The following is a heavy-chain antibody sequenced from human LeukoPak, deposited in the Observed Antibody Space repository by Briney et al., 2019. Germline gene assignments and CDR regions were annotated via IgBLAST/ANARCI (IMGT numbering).Heavy chain of an antibody. CDR1: GFTFSSYA. D-gene: IGHD2-2*01. CDR2: ISGSGGST. CDR3: WGDIVVVPAADGWFDP. V-gene: IGHV3-23*01. J-gene: IGHJ5*02. Sequence: GGSLRLSCAASGFTFSSYAMSWVRQAPGKGLEWVSAISGSGGSTYYADSVKGRFTISRDNSKNTLYLQMNSLRAEDTAVYYCWGDIVVVPAADGWFDPWGQRTLVTVSS.